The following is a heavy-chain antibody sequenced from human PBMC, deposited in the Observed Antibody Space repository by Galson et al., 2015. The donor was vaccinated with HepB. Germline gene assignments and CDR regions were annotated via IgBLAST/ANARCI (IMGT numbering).Heavy chain of an antibody. D-gene: IGHD2-21*02. CDR1: GFTFSSYA. Sequence: SLRLSCAASGFTFSSYAMSWVRQAPGKGLEWVSAISGSGGSTYYADSVKGRFTISRDNSKNTLYLQMNSLRAEDTAVYYCAKDHAYCGGDCYFRALDAFDIWGQGTMVTVSS. CDR3: AKDHAYCGGDCYFRALDAFDI. J-gene: IGHJ3*02. CDR2: ISGSGGST. V-gene: IGHV3-23*01.